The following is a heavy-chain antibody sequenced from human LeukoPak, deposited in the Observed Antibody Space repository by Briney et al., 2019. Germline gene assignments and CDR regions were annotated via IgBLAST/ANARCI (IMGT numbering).Heavy chain of an antibody. Sequence: ASVKVSCKASGGTFSSYAISWVRQAPGQGLEWMGRIIPILGIANYAQKFQGRVTITADKSTSTAYMELSSLRSEDTAVYYCATSTNYYDSSGTFDYWGQGTLVTVSS. CDR3: ATSTNYYDSSGTFDY. CDR2: IIPILGIA. D-gene: IGHD3-22*01. J-gene: IGHJ4*02. V-gene: IGHV1-69*04. CDR1: GGTFSSYA.